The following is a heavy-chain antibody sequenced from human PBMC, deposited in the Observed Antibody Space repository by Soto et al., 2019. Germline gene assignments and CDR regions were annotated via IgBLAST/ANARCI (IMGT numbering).Heavy chain of an antibody. D-gene: IGHD6-19*01. CDR3: ALSSGADLGPDAFDI. CDR1: GYTFTSYA. CDR2: INAGNGNT. V-gene: IGHV1-3*01. J-gene: IGHJ3*02. Sequence: GASVKVSCKASGYTFTSYAMHWVRQAPGQRLEWMGWINAGNGNTKYSQKFQGRVTITRDTSASTAYMELSSLRPEDTAVYYCALSSGADLGPDAFDIWGQGTMVTVSS.